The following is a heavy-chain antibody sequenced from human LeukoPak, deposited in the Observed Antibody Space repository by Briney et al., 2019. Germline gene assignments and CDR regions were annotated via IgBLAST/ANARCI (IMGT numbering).Heavy chain of an antibody. J-gene: IGHJ4*02. CDR3: ARRISDILTGYYKGELDY. CDR2: INQRGNT. D-gene: IGHD3-9*01. V-gene: IGHV4-34*01. Sequence: SDTLSLTCAVYGGSFSGYYWSWIRQSPGKGLEGIGEINQRGNTKYNPSLKSRVTLSVDTSKNQFSLKLSSVTAADTAVYYCARRISDILTGYYKGELDYWGQGTLVTVSS. CDR1: GGSFSGYY.